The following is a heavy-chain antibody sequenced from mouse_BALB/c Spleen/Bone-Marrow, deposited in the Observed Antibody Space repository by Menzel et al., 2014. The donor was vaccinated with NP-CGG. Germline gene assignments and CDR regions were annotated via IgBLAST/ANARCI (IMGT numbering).Heavy chain of an antibody. J-gene: IGHJ1*01. V-gene: IGHV2-6-1*01. CDR2: IWSGGST. CDR3: ARHYYGSSYWYFDV. D-gene: IGHD1-1*01. CDR1: GFSLTSYG. Sequence: VQLVESGPGLVSPSQSLSITCTISGFSLTSYGVHWVRQPPGKGLEWLVVIWSGGSTTYNSALKSRLSISKDNSKSQVFLKMNSLQTDDTAMYYCARHYYGSSYWYFDVGGAGTTVAVSS.